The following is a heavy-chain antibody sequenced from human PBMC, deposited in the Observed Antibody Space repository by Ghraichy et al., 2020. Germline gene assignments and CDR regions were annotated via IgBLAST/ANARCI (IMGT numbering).Heavy chain of an antibody. CDR3: ASSHYFGSGSYLGYFDY. Sequence: GGSLRLSCAASGFTFSTYAMNWVRQAPGKGLEWISGISGSGDTTYYSDSVKGRFTISRDNYKNTLSLQMNSLRAEDTAIYYCASSHYFGSGSYLGYFDYWGQGTLVTVS. D-gene: IGHD3-10*01. CDR2: ISGSGDTT. CDR1: GFTFSTYA. V-gene: IGHV3-23*01. J-gene: IGHJ4*02.